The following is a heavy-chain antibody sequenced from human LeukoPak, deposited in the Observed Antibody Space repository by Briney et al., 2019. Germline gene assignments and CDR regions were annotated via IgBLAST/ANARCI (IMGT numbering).Heavy chain of an antibody. Sequence: SQTLSLTCTVSGGSISSGGYYWSWIRQHPGKGLEWIRYIYYSGSTYYNPSLKSRVTISVDTSKNQFSLKLSSVTAADTAVYYCARGTPVRVDYWGQGTLVTVSS. CDR3: ARGTPVRVDY. CDR2: IYYSGST. J-gene: IGHJ4*02. D-gene: IGHD2-2*01. CDR1: GGSISSGGYY. V-gene: IGHV4-31*03.